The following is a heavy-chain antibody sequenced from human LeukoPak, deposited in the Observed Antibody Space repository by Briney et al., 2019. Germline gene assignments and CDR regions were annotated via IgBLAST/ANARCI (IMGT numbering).Heavy chain of an antibody. J-gene: IGHJ5*02. CDR3: AREGYYYDSSGWFDP. CDR2: IKRDGSEK. CDR1: GFTFKNYW. Sequence: GGSLRLSCAASGFTFKNYWMTWVRQSPGKGLEWVGNIKRDGSEKYYVDSVKGRFTISSDNAKNSLYLQMNSLRAEDTAVYYCAREGYYYDSSGWFDPWGQGTLVTVSS. V-gene: IGHV3-7*01. D-gene: IGHD3-22*01.